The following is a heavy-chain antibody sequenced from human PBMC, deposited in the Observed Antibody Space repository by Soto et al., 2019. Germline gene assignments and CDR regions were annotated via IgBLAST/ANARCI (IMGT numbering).Heavy chain of an antibody. Sequence: GASQHLSCLVSGFALRTYSINLVRQAPGKGLEWVSSISSRSDIYYADSVKGRFTISRDNAKNSVSLQMNSLRAEDTAVYYCAREYTAWPLAYGLDVWGQGNTVNVS. CDR2: ISSRSDI. CDR3: AREYTAWPLAYGLDV. D-gene: IGHD2-2*02. CDR1: GFALRTYS. V-gene: IGHV3-21*01. J-gene: IGHJ6*02.